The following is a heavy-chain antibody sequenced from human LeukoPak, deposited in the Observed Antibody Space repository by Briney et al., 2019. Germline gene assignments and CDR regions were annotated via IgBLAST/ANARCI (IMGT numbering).Heavy chain of an antibody. CDR1: GFTFNTYG. V-gene: IGHV3-23*01. J-gene: IGHJ4*02. D-gene: IGHD3-10*01. CDR3: ARGGVDYYGPGTYYLMYYFDY. CDR2: ISGSGGAT. Sequence: GGSLRLSCAASGFTFNTYGMSWVRQAPGKGLEWVSGISGSGGATYYADSVKGRFTISRDDPHNTLYLQMNSLRAEDTAVYFCARGGVDYYGPGTYYLMYYFDYWGQGALVTVSS.